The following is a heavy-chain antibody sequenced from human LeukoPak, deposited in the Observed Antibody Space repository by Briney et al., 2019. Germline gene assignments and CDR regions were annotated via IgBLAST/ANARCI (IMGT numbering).Heavy chain of an antibody. D-gene: IGHD5-18*01. CDR3: AKAQAGGYNYGPFDY. CDR1: GFTFRLYG. V-gene: IGHV3-23*01. CDR2: IDGGGGIT. J-gene: IGHJ4*02. Sequence: GGSLRLSCAASGFTFRLYGMSWVRHTPGKGMQSLSSIDGGGGITLYADSVKGRFTISRDNSKNTLYLQMNSLRAEDTALYYCAKAQAGGYNYGPFDYWGQGTLVTVSS.